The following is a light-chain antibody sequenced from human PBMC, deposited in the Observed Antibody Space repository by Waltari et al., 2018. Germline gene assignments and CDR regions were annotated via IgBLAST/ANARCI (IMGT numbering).Light chain of an antibody. CDR3: QQRSNRPPWT. CDR1: QSVSSY. CDR2: DAS. V-gene: IGKV3-11*01. Sequence: EIVLTQSPATLSLSPGERATLSCRASQSVSSYLAWYQQTPGQAPRLLIYDASNRATGLPARFSGSGSGTDFTLTINSLEPEDFAVYYCQQRSNRPPWTFGQGTRVEIK. J-gene: IGKJ1*01.